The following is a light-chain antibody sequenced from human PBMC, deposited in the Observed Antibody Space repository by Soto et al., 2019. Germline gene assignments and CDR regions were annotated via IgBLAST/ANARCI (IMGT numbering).Light chain of an antibody. CDR2: GAS. CDR3: HQYGSSFT. Sequence: EIVLTQSPGTLSLSPGERATLSCRASQSVDNNYLAWYRQKPGQGTRLLIYGASTRLPGIPDRFSGSGSGTVFTLTITRLEPEDFAVYYCHQYGSSFTFGQGTRLDIK. J-gene: IGKJ5*01. CDR1: QSVDNNY. V-gene: IGKV3-20*01.